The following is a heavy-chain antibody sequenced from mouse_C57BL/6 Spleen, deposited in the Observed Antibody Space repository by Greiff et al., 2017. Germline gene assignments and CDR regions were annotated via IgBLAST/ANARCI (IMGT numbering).Heavy chain of an antibody. D-gene: IGHD2-10*01. J-gene: IGHJ2*01. Sequence: QVQLQQPGTELVKPGASVKLSCKASGYTFTSYWMHWVKQRPGQGLEWIGNINPSNGGTNYNATFTSQATLTVEQSSSTAYMQLISLTSEDSAVYYCLFSYSIDDWGQGTTLTVSS. CDR2: INPSNGGT. CDR1: GYTFTSYW. V-gene: IGHV1-53*01. CDR3: LFSYSIDD.